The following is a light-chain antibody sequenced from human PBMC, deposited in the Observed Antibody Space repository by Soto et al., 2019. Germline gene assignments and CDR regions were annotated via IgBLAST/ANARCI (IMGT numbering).Light chain of an antibody. J-gene: IGLJ2*01. CDR3: SSYTSDFTII. CDR1: MSDVGGYQY. Sequence: QSVLTQPASVSGSPGQSITISCTGTMSDVGGYQYVSWFQQHPGKAPKLMIYDVSDRPSGVSSRFSGSKSGNTASLTISGLQSEDEGDYYCSSYTSDFTIIFGGGTKLTVL. V-gene: IGLV2-14*03. CDR2: DVS.